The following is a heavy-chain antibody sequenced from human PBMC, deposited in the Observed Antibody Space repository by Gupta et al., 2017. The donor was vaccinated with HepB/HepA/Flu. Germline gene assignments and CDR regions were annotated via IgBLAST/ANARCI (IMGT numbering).Heavy chain of an antibody. D-gene: IGHD3-16*01. CDR2: ISSSSSYI. CDR1: GFTFSSYS. CDR3: ARDPLETGGNDY. J-gene: IGHJ4*02. Sequence: EVQLVESGGGLVTPGGSLRLSCAASGFTFSSYSMNWVRQAPGKGLEWVSSISSSSSYIYYADSVKGRFTISRDNAKNSLYLQMNSLRAEDTAVYYCARDPLETGGNDYWGQGTLVTVSS. V-gene: IGHV3-21*01.